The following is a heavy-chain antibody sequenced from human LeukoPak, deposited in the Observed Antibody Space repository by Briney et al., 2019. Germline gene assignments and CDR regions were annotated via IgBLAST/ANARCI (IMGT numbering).Heavy chain of an antibody. V-gene: IGHV3-43D*04. CDR3: AKESYVPGSHFDY. CDR2: VSWDGGST. J-gene: IGHJ4*02. D-gene: IGHD1-14*01. CDR1: GFTFDDYA. Sequence: GGSLRLSCAASGFTFDDYAMHWVRQAPGKGLEWVSLVSWDGGSTYFADSVKGRFTISRDNSKNSLYLQMNSLRAEDTALYYCAKESYVPGSHFDYWGQGTLVTVSS.